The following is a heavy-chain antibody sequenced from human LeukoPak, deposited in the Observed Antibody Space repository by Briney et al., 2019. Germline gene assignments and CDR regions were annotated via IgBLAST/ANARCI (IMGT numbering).Heavy chain of an antibody. CDR1: GGTLSSYP. D-gene: IGHD5-18*01. Sequence: SVKVSCKASGGTLSSYPISWVRQAPGQGLEWMGRIIPMLGIANYAQNFQGRVTITADKSTRIAYMELSSLRSEDTAVYYCARGVQLVDTAMVLDVRGQGTTVTVSS. CDR3: ARGVQLVDTAMVLDV. CDR2: IIPMLGIA. J-gene: IGHJ6*02. V-gene: IGHV1-69*04.